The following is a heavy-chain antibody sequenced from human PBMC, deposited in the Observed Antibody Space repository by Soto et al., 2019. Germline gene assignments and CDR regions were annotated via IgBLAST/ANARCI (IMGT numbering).Heavy chain of an antibody. D-gene: IGHD2-2*01. CDR1: GFSFRNAW. J-gene: IGHJ6*02. CDR3: TTDLQAYCDGTTCYAGNYYYDDMDV. Sequence: GGSLKLSCTASGFSFRNAWMSWVRQAPGKGLEWVGHIKSQGDGGTRDYAAPVKGRFTISRDDSKNSLFLQMNSLKNEDTAVYFCTTDLQAYCDGTTCYAGNYYYDDMDVWGQGTTVTVSS. V-gene: IGHV3-15*01. CDR2: IKSQGDGGTR.